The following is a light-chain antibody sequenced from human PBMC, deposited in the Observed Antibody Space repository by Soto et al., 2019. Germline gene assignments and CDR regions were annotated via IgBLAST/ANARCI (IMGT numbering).Light chain of an antibody. CDR3: SSYAASNNLGV. Sequence: QSVLTQPPSASGSPGQSVTISCIGTSSDVGGYNYVSWYQQHPGKAPKLMIYEVSKRPSGVPDRFSGSKSGNTASLTVSGPQAEDEADYYCSSYAASNNLGVFGGGTKLTVL. CDR2: EVS. J-gene: IGLJ2*01. CDR1: SSDVGGYNY. V-gene: IGLV2-8*01.